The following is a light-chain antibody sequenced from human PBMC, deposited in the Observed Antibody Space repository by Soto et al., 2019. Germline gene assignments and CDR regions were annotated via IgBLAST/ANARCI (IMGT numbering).Light chain of an antibody. CDR3: QQCYSSPRT. CDR1: QSITTY. CDR2: AAS. Sequence: DIQMTQSPSTLSASVGDRVTITCRASQSITTYVNWYQQKLGKAPTFLIYAASSLQSGVPSRFSGSGSGTDFTLTISSLQPEDFATYFCQQCYSSPRTFGQGTKVEI. V-gene: IGKV1-39*01. J-gene: IGKJ1*01.